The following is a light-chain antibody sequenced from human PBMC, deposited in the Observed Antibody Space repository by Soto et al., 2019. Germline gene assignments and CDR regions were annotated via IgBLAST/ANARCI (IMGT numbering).Light chain of an antibody. CDR2: GAS. V-gene: IGKV3-20*01. J-gene: IGKJ1*01. CDR3: PHYGSSRWT. CDR1: QSLSSSY. Sequence: EIVLTQSPGTLSLSPGERATLSCRASQSLSSSYLAWYQQKPGQSPRLLIYGASSRATGIPDRFSGSGSGTDFTLTIRRLEPEDFAVYYCPHYGSSRWTFGHGTKVEIK.